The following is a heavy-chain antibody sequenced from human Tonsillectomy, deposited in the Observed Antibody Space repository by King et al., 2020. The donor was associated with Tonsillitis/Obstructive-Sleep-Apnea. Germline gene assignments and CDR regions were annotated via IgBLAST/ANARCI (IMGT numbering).Heavy chain of an antibody. D-gene: IGHD3-16*01. J-gene: IGHJ4*02. CDR2: INHSGST. CDR3: ARGITFGGVYAHQYYFDY. Sequence: VQLQQWGAGLLKPSETLSLTCAVYGGSFSGYYWSWIRQPPGKGLEWIGEINHSGSTNYNPSLMSRVTISVDTSKNQFSLKLSSVTAADTAVYYCARGITFGGVYAHQYYFDYWGQGTLVTVSS. CDR1: GGSFSGYY. V-gene: IGHV4-34*01.